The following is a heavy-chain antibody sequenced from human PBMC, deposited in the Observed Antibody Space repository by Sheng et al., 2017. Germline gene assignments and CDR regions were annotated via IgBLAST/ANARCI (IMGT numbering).Heavy chain of an antibody. D-gene: IGHD1-1*01. Sequence: VQLVQSGAELKKPGSSVRVSCKASGGGFTNYGINWVRKAPGQGLEWMGGIVPIFGTINYTPKFKGRLTISADESTKTAYMELRRLTSHDTALYYCAREATGTPGWVYFDNWGQGSLGHRSPQ. J-gene: IGHJ4*02. CDR2: IVPIFGTI. CDR3: AREATGTPGWVYFDN. V-gene: IGHV1-69*13. CDR1: GGGFTNYG.